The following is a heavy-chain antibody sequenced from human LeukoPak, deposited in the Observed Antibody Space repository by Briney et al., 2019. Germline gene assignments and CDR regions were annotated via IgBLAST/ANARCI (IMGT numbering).Heavy chain of an antibody. Sequence: PGESLKISCKGSGYSFTSYWIGWVRQMPGKGLEWMGIIYPGDSDTRYSPSFQGQVTISADKSISTAYLQWSSLKASDTAMYYCARQTLFDSDQALADAFDIWGQGTMVTVSS. J-gene: IGHJ3*02. D-gene: IGHD2-2*01. CDR2: IYPGDSDT. CDR3: ARQTLFDSDQALADAFDI. CDR1: GYSFTSYW. V-gene: IGHV5-51*01.